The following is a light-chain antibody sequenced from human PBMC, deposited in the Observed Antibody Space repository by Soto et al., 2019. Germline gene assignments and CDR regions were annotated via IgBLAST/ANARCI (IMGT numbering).Light chain of an antibody. V-gene: IGLV2-8*01. CDR1: SSDVGGYNY. J-gene: IGLJ2*01. CDR2: EVS. Sequence: QSALTQPPSASGSPGQSVTISCTGSSSDVGGYNYVSWYQQHPGKAHKLMIYEVSKRPSGVPDRFSGSKSCNTASLTVSGRQAEDEADYYCSSYAGSNSVVFGGGTKLTVL. CDR3: SSYAGSNSVV.